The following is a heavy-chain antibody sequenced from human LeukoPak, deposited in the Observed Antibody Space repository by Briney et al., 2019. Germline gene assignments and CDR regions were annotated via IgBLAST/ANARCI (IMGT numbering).Heavy chain of an antibody. V-gene: IGHV3-48*03. J-gene: IGHJ6*02. CDR3: ARDPQMDV. CDR2: ISNSGSTI. Sequence: GGSLRLSCAASGFTFSSYEMNWVRQAPGKGLEWVSYISNSGSTIYYAESVKGQFTISRDNAKNSLYLQMNSLRAEDTAVYYCARDPQMDVWGQGTTVTVSS. CDR1: GFTFSSYE.